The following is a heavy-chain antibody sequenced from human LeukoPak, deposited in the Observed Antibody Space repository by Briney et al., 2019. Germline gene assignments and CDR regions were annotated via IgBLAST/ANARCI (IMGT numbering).Heavy chain of an antibody. J-gene: IGHJ3*02. CDR2: IYPDDSDT. CDR3: AKSYSSSWGAFDI. V-gene: IGHV5-51*01. D-gene: IGHD6-13*01. CDR1: GYSFTTYW. Sequence: GESLKISCKGSGYSFTTYWIGWVRQMPGKGLEWMGIIYPDDSDTRYSPSFQGQVTISADKSINTAYLQWSGLKASDTAMYYCAKSYSSSWGAFDIWGQGTMVTVSS.